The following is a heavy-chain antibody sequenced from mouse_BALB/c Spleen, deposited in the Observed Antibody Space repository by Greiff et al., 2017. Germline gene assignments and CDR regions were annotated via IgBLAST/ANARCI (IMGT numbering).Heavy chain of an antibody. D-gene: IGHD2-2*01. J-gene: IGHJ1*01. CDR1: GYSITSDYA. V-gene: IGHV3-2*02. Sequence: EVHLVESGPGLVKPSQSLSLTCTVTGYSITSDYAWNWIRQFPGNKLEWMGYISYSGSTSYNPSLKSRISITRDTSKNQFFLQLNSVTTEDTATYYCARGGWLRRYFDVWGAGTTVTVSS. CDR3: ARGGWLRRYFDV. CDR2: ISYSGST.